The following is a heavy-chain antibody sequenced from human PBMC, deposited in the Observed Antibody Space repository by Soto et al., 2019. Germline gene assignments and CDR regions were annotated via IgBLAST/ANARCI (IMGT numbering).Heavy chain of an antibody. Sequence: SETLSLTCAVSGGSISSGGYSWSWIRQPPGKGLEWIGYIYHSGSTYYNPSLKSRVTLSVDTSKNQFSLKLSSVTAADTAVYYCARHSTVWDLRYWGQGTLVTVSS. CDR2: IYHSGST. J-gene: IGHJ4*02. CDR3: ARHSTVWDLRY. D-gene: IGHD4-17*01. V-gene: IGHV4-30-2*03. CDR1: GGSISSGGYS.